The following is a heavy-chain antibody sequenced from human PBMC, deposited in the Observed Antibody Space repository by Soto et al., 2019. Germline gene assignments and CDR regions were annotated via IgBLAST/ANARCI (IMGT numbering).Heavy chain of an antibody. CDR3: AKETVGYSYGYPLDY. Sequence: PGGSLRLSCAASGFTFSSYGMHWVRHAPGKGLGWVAVISYDGSNKYYADSVKGRFTISRDNSKNTLYLQMNSLRAEDTAVYYCAKETVGYSYGYPLDYWGRGTLVTVSS. CDR1: GFTFSSYG. J-gene: IGHJ4*02. V-gene: IGHV3-30*18. CDR2: ISYDGSNK. D-gene: IGHD5-18*01.